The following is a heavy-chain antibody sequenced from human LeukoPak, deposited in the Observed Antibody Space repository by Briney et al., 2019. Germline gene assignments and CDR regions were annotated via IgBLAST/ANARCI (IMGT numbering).Heavy chain of an antibody. Sequence: SVKVSCKASGYTFTSYYMHWVRQAPGQGLEWMGRIIPIFGTANYAQKFQGRVTITTDESTSTAYMELSSLRSEDTAVYYCARDQWLDYWGQGTLVTVSS. D-gene: IGHD6-19*01. CDR1: GYTFTSYY. CDR3: ARDQWLDY. CDR2: IIPIFGTA. V-gene: IGHV1-69*05. J-gene: IGHJ4*02.